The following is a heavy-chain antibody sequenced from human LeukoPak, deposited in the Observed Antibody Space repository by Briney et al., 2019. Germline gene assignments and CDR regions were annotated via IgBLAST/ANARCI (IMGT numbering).Heavy chain of an antibody. J-gene: IGHJ5*02. D-gene: IGHD3-10*01. CDR1: GFTVSSNY. CDR2: IYSGGST. V-gene: IGHV3-53*01. Sequence: PGGSLRLSCAASGFTVSSNYMSWVRQAPGKGLEWVSVIYSGGSTYYADSVKGRSTISRDSSKNTLYLQMSSLRAEDTAVYYCARDQKPSGIRGLTIESFWFDPWGQGTLVTVSS. CDR3: ARDQKPSGIRGLTIESFWFDP.